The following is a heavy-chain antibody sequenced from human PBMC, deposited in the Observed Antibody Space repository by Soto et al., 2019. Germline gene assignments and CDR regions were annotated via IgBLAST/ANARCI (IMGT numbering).Heavy chain of an antibody. D-gene: IGHD6-6*01. CDR3: ARAPLSIAARPLDY. CDR1: GFTFSSYE. Sequence: EVQLVESGGGLVQPGGSLRLSCAASGFTFSSYEMNWVRQAPGKGLEWVSYISSSGSTIYYADSVKGRFTISRDNAKNSLYLQMNSLRAEDTAVYYCARAPLSIAARPLDYGGQGTLFTVAS. CDR2: ISSSGSTI. V-gene: IGHV3-48*03. J-gene: IGHJ4*02.